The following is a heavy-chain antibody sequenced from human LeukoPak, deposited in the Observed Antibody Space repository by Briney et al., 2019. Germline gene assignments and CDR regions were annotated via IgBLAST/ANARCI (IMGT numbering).Heavy chain of an antibody. D-gene: IGHD4-17*01. Sequence: PSGTLSLTCAVSVSSISSRNWWSWLRQPPGKGLEWIGYIYSSGSTNYNPSLKSRVTISVDTSKNQFSLKLSSVTAVDTAVYYCAIHAPRGDGGLPFGFWAEGTLVTVSS. CDR3: AIHAPRGDGGLPFGF. J-gene: IGHJ4*02. CDR2: IYSSGST. V-gene: IGHV4-4*02. CDR1: VSSISSRNW.